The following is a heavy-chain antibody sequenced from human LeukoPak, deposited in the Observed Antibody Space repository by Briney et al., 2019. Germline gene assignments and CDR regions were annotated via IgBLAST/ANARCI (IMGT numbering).Heavy chain of an antibody. V-gene: IGHV3-74*01. D-gene: IGHD6-19*01. CDR1: GFTFSSYW. CDR2: INSDGSST. Sequence: GSLRLSCAASGFTFSSYWMHWVRQAPGKGLVWVSRINSDGSSTIYADSVKGRFTISRDNAKNTLYLQMNSLRAEDTAVYYCARDQSSGWYPHWFDPWGQGTLVTVSS. CDR3: ARDQSSGWYPHWFDP. J-gene: IGHJ5*02.